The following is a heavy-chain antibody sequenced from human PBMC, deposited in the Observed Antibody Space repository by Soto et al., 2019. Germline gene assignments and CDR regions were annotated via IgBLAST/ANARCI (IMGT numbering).Heavy chain of an antibody. CDR2: LSGSGGST. CDR3: AQVGVAGLGAFDI. Sequence: GGSLRLSCAASGFTFSNYGMTWVRQAPGKGLEWVSALSGSGGSTYYADSVKGRFTISRDNSKETLYLQMNSLRAEDTAVYYCAQVGVAGLGAFDIWGQGTMVTVSS. CDR1: GFTFSNYG. J-gene: IGHJ3*02. D-gene: IGHD6-19*01. V-gene: IGHV3-23*01.